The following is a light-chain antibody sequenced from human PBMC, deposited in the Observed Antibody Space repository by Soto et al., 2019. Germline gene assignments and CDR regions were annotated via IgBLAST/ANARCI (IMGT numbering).Light chain of an antibody. CDR2: EVN. CDR1: TSDIGGYHY. CDR3: SSHGGNSPYV. V-gene: IGLV2-8*01. J-gene: IGLJ1*01. Sequence: QSALPQPPSASGSPGQSVAISCTGTTSDIGGYHYVSWYQQHPGKAPKLMIYEVNKRPSGVPDRFSGSKSGNTASLTVSGLQAEDEADYYCSSHGGNSPYVFGNGTKVTVL.